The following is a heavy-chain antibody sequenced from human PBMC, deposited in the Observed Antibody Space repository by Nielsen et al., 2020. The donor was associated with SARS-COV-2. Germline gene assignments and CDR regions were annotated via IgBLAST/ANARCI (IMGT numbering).Heavy chain of an antibody. J-gene: IGHJ6*02. Sequence: WVRQAPGQGLEWMGWINPNSGGTNYAQKFQGWVTMTRDTSISTVYMELSSLRSEDTAVYYCAITLGYCTNGVCLKPYYYYGMDVWGQGTTVTVSS. V-gene: IGHV1-2*04. CDR2: INPNSGGT. CDR3: AITLGYCTNGVCLKPYYYYGMDV. D-gene: IGHD2-8*01.